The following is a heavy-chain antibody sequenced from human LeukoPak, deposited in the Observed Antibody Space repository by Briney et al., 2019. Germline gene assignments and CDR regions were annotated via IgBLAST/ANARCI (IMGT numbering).Heavy chain of an antibody. J-gene: IGHJ4*02. D-gene: IGHD6-19*01. V-gene: IGHV3-53*01. CDR3: AGGQMFTSGGFDN. Sequence: GGSQRLSCAASGFSVSDKYMSWVRPAPGKGLEWVSVLYTGGNIYYADFVKGRFTISRDNSNNMVFLQMNSLTAEDTALYYCAGGQMFTSGGFDNWGQGALVTVSS. CDR2: LYTGGNI. CDR1: GFSVSDKY.